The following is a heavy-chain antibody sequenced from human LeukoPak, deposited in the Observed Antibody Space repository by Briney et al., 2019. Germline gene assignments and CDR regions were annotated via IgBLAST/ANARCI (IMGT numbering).Heavy chain of an antibody. CDR1: GGSISSGDYY. D-gene: IGHD2-8*01. J-gene: IGHJ4*02. V-gene: IGHV4-30-4*01. CDR3: ARASYAIVGYDY. Sequence: PSETLSLTSTVSGGSISSGDYYWSWIRQPPGKGLEWIGYIYYSGSTYYNPSLKSRVTISVDTSKNQFSLKLSSVTAADTAVYYCARASYAIVGYDYWGQGTLVTVSS. CDR2: IYYSGST.